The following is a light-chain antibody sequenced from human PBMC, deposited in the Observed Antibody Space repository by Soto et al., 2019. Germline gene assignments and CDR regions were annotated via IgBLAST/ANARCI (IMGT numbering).Light chain of an antibody. V-gene: IGLV2-8*01. CDR1: SSDVGAFDY. Sequence: QSALTQPPSASGSRGQSVAISCTGTSSDVGAFDYVSWYQHHPGKVPKLLIYDVTKRPSGVPDRFSGSKSGNTASLTVSGLQAEDEADYYCSSYAGSNNWVFGGGTRSPS. CDR3: SSYAGSNNWV. CDR2: DVT. J-gene: IGLJ3*02.